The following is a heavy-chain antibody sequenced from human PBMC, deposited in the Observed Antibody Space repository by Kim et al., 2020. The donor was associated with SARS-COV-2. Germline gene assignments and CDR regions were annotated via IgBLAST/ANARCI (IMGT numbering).Heavy chain of an antibody. CDR2: INHSGST. J-gene: IGHJ6*02. CDR1: GGSFSGYY. Sequence: SETLSLTCAVYGGSFSGYYWSWIRQPPGKGLEWIGEINHSGSTNYNPSLKSRVTISVDTSKNQFSLKLSSVTAADTAVYYCARGRYYYGSGSYCGMDVWGQGTTVTVSS. V-gene: IGHV4-34*01. CDR3: ARGRYYYGSGSYCGMDV. D-gene: IGHD3-10*01.